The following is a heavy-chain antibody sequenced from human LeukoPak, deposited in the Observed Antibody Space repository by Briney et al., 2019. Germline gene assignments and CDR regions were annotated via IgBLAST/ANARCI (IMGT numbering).Heavy chain of an antibody. CDR3: LCSPTIFGEGYFDY. D-gene: IGHD3-10*02. V-gene: IGHV4-30-2*01. CDR1: GGSISSGGYY. Sequence: SETLSLTCTVSGGSISSGGYYWSWIRQPPGKGLEWIGYIYHSGSTYYNPSLKSRVTISVDRSKNQFSLKLSSVTAADTAVYYCLCSPTIFGEGYFDYWGQGTLVTVSS. CDR2: IYHSGST. J-gene: IGHJ4*02.